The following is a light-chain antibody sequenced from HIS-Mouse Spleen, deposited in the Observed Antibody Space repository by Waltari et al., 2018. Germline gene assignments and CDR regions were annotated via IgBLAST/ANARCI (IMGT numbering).Light chain of an antibody. CDR3: QVWDSSSGHKV. V-gene: IGLV3-21*02. Sequence: SYVLTQPPSVSVAPGQTARITCGGNNIGSKSVHWYQQQPGQAPVLVVYHDSDRPSGIPERFSGSNSGNRATLTISRVEAGDEADYYCQVWDSSSGHKVFGGGTKLTVL. J-gene: IGLJ3*02. CDR2: HDS. CDR1: NIGSKS.